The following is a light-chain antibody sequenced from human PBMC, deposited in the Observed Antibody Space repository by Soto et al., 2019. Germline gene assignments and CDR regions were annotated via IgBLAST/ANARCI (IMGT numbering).Light chain of an antibody. Sequence: EIVMTQSPATLSVSPGERATLSCRASQSVSRNLAWCQQKPGQAPRLLIYGASTRATGIPARFSGSGSGTEFTLTISSLQSEDFAVYYCQQYNNWPPLTFGGGTKVEIK. CDR1: QSVSRN. J-gene: IGKJ4*01. CDR3: QQYNNWPPLT. V-gene: IGKV3-15*01. CDR2: GAS.